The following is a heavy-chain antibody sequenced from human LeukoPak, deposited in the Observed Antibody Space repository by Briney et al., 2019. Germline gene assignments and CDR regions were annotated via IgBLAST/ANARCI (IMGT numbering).Heavy chain of an antibody. V-gene: IGHV3-48*02. CDR2: ISSSSSTI. J-gene: IGHJ4*02. Sequence: PGGSLRLFCAASGFTFRAYSMNWVRQAPGKGPEWVSHISSSSSTIYYADSVKGRFTISRDNGKNSLYLQMNSLRDEDTAVYYCVRGDGWIGELSNFDNWGQRTLVTVSS. CDR1: GFTFRAYS. D-gene: IGHD3-10*01. CDR3: VRGDGWIGELSNFDN.